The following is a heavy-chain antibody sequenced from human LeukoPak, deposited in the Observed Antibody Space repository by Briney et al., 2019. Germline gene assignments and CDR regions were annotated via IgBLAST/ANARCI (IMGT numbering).Heavy chain of an antibody. V-gene: IGHV3-23*01. Sequence: GGSLRLSCAASGFTFSSYAVSWVRQAPGKGLGWVSTISGTGDSTYYADSVKGRFSISRDNSRNTLYLQMNRLTADDTAVYFCARPGITMVIVGPYYFDYWGRGTLVTVSS. CDR1: GFTFSSYA. CDR2: ISGTGDST. J-gene: IGHJ4*02. CDR3: ARPGITMVIVGPYYFDY. D-gene: IGHD3-10*01.